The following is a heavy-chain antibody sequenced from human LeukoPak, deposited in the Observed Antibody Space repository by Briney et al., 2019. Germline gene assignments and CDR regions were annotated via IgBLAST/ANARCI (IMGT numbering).Heavy chain of an antibody. CDR1: GFTFSSYA. CDR3: AKDRDIVATIILFDY. V-gene: IGHV3-23*01. J-gene: IGHJ4*02. Sequence: GGSLRLSCAASGFTFSSYAMSWVRQAPRKGLEWVSAISGSGGSTYYADSVKGRFTISRDNSKNTLYLQMNSLRAEDTAVYYCAKDRDIVATIILFDYWGQGTLVTVSS. CDR2: ISGSGGST. D-gene: IGHD5-12*01.